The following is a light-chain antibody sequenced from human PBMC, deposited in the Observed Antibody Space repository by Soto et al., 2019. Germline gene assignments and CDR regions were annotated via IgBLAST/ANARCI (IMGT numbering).Light chain of an antibody. CDR2: AAS. J-gene: IGKJ4*01. CDR1: QVIRDS. CDR3: LQYESYPPA. Sequence: DIQMTQSPSSLSASVGDRVTIPCRACQVIRDSLAWFQQKPGKVPKSLIYAASTLQSGVPSKFSGSGSGTDFTLTISSLQPEDVATYYCLQYESYPPAFGGGTKVEI. V-gene: IGKV1-16*02.